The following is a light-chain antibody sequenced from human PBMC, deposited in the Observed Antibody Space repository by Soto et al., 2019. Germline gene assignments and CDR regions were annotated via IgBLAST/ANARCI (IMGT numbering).Light chain of an antibody. V-gene: IGLV2-14*02. Sequence: QSALTQPDSLSGSPGQSITISCTGSSSDIGGFDLVSWYQQHPGKAPKLLLYEVNKRPSGVSNRFSGSKSGNTASLTISGLQAEDEADYYCSSYTDSSNYVFGTGTKLTVL. CDR3: SSYTDSSNYV. CDR1: SSDIGGFDL. CDR2: EVN. J-gene: IGLJ1*01.